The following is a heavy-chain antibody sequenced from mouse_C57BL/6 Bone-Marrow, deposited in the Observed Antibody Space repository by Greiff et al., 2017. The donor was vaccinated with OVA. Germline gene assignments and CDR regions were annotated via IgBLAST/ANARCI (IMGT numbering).Heavy chain of an antibody. CDR1: GFTFSDYG. CDR2: ISSGGSTI. D-gene: IGHD1-1*01. CDR3: ARDYYGSTWFAY. J-gene: IGHJ3*01. Sequence: EVKLMESGGGLVKPGGSLKLSCAASGFTFSDYGMHWVRQAPEKGLEWVAYISSGGSTIYYADTVKGRFTISRDNAKNTLFLQMTSLRSEDTAMYYCARDYYGSTWFAYWGQGTLVTVSA. V-gene: IGHV5-17*01.